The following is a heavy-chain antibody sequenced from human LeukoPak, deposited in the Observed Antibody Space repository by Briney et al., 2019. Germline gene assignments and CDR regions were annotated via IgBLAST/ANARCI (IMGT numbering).Heavy chain of an antibody. CDR2: IYYSGST. J-gene: IGHJ4*02. Sequence: SETLSLTCTVSGGSISSSSYYWGWIRQPPGKGLEWIGSIYYSGSTYYNPSLKSRVTISVDTSKNQFSLKLSSVTAADTAVYYCARRPPGVRYSFDYWGQGTLVTVSS. CDR3: ARRPPGVRYSFDY. V-gene: IGHV4-39*01. CDR1: GGSISSSSYY. D-gene: IGHD4-23*01.